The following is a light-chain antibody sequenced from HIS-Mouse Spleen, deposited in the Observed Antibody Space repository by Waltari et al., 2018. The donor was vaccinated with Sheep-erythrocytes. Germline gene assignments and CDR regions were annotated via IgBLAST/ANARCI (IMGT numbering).Light chain of an antibody. J-gene: IGKJ2*01. CDR1: QSVSSSY. V-gene: IGKV3D-20*02. CDR2: GAS. CDR3: QQRSNWYT. Sequence: EIVLTQSPGTLSLSPGERATLSCRASQSVSSSYLAWYQQKPGQAPRLRIYGASSRATGIPDRFSGSGSGTDFTLTISRLEPEDFAVYYCQQRSNWYTFGQGTKLEIK.